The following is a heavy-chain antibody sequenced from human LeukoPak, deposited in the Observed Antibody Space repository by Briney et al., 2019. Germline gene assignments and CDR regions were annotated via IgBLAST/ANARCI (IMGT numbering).Heavy chain of an antibody. CDR1: GGTFSSYA. Sequence: LVKVSCKASGGTFSSYAISWVRQAPGQGLEWMGGIIPIFGTANYAQKFQGRVTITADVSTSTAYMELRSLRSDDTAVYYCARGGASAIGYFDYWGQGTLVTVSS. V-gene: IGHV1-69*13. CDR3: ARGGASAIGYFDY. D-gene: IGHD1-26*01. CDR2: IIPIFGTA. J-gene: IGHJ4*02.